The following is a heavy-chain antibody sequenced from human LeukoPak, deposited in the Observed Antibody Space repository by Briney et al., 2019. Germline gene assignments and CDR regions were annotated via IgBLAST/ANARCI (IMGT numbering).Heavy chain of an antibody. Sequence: SETLSLTCAVNGGSFSGYYWSWIRQPPRKGLETIGEINHNGSTNYNSSLKSQVTISVDTSKNQFSLKLSSVTAADTAVYYCARGRRNIVVVPGYMDVWGKGTTVTVSS. J-gene: IGHJ6*03. CDR3: ARGRRNIVVVPGYMDV. CDR2: INHNGST. V-gene: IGHV4-34*01. CDR1: GGSFSGYY. D-gene: IGHD2-2*01.